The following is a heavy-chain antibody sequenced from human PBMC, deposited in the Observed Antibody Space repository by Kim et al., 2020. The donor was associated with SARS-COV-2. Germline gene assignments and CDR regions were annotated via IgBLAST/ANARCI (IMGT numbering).Heavy chain of an antibody. J-gene: IGHJ4*02. D-gene: IGHD6-13*01. CDR3: ARGDEQLVRGYFDY. CDR2: IIPIFGTA. V-gene: IGHV1-69*13. CDR1: GGTFSSYA. Sequence: SVKVSCKASGGTFSSYAISWVRQAPGQGLEWMGGIIPIFGTANYAQKFQGRVTITADESTSTAYMELSSLRSEDTAVYYCARGDEQLVRGYFDYWGQGTLVTVSS.